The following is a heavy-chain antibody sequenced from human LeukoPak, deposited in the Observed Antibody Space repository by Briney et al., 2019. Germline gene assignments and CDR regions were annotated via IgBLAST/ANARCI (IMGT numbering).Heavy chain of an antibody. Sequence: EASVKVSCKASGYIFTKYVVHWVRQAPGQRPEWMGWIKAGSGDTKYSQNFQDRLTITRDKSASTVSMELSSLTSEDTALYYCARDDCGDTCYAGGYWGQGTLVTVSS. CDR2: IKAGSGDT. V-gene: IGHV1-3*01. CDR1: GYIFTKYV. J-gene: IGHJ4*02. CDR3: ARDDCGDTCYAGGY. D-gene: IGHD2-2*01.